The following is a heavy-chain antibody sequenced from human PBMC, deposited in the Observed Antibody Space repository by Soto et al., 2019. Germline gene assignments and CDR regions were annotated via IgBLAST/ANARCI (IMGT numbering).Heavy chain of an antibody. D-gene: IGHD6-19*01. CDR1: GGTFSSYA. CDR3: AGEQIAVAARYYYYGMDV. V-gene: IGHV1-69*12. Sequence: QVQLVQSGAEVKKPGSSVKVSCKASGGTFSSYAISWVRQAPGQGLEWMGGIIPIFGTANYAQKFQGRVTITADESTSTAYMELSSLRSEDTAVYYCAGEQIAVAARYYYYGMDVWGQGTTVTVSS. J-gene: IGHJ6*02. CDR2: IIPIFGTA.